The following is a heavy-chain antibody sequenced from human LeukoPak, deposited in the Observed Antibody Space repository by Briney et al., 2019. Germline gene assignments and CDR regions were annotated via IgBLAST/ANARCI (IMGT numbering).Heavy chain of an antibody. CDR2: IYYSGST. Sequence: SETLSLTCTVSGGSISSSSYYWGWIRQPPGKGLEWIGSIYYSGSTYYNPSLKSRVTISVDTSKNQFSLKLSSVTAADTAVYYCARENYGDYVPYVDYWGQGTLVTVSS. J-gene: IGHJ4*02. D-gene: IGHD4-17*01. V-gene: IGHV4-39*02. CDR1: GGSISSSSYY. CDR3: ARENYGDYVPYVDY.